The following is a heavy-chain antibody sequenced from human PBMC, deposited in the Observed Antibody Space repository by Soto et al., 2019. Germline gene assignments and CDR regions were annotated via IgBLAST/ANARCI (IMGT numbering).Heavy chain of an antibody. D-gene: IGHD3-10*01. Sequence: GGSLRLSCAASGFTVSSNYMSWVRQAPGKGLEWVSVIYSGGSTYYADSVKGRFTISRDNSKNTLYLQMNSLRAEDTAVYYCAREGRLGFGDVFYGMDVWGQGTTVTVSS. CDR3: AREGRLGFGDVFYGMDV. CDR1: GFTVSSNY. CDR2: IYSGGST. V-gene: IGHV3-53*01. J-gene: IGHJ6*02.